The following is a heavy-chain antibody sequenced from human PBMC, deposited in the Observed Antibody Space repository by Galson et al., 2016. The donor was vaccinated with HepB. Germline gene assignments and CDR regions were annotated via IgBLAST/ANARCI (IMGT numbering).Heavy chain of an antibody. V-gene: IGHV3-15*01. CDR1: GSTFTNAW. D-gene: IGHD3-16*01. J-gene: IGHJ4*02. Sequence: SLRLSCAASGSTFTNAWLSWVRQAPWKGLEWVGRIKSKTDGGSIEYAAVVKGRFTISRDDSKNTLYQHMTSLRTDDTAMYYCTKPTTGEGGQGTLVTVS. CDR2: IKSKTDGGSI. CDR3: TKPTTGE.